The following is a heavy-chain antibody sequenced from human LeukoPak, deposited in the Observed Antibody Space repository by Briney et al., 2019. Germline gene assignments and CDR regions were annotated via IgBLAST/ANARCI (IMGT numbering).Heavy chain of an antibody. V-gene: IGHV3-23*01. J-gene: IGHJ4*02. CDR2: ISGSGGST. D-gene: IGHD3-22*01. CDR1: GFTFSSFA. Sequence: AGSLRLSCAASGFTFSSFAMSWVRQAPGKVLEWVSGISGSGGSTYYADSVKGRFTISRDRTKDTMYMQMNSLRAEGTALYYCAKDSYYDRTGYYSTWGQGTLVTVSS. CDR3: AKDSYYDRTGYYST.